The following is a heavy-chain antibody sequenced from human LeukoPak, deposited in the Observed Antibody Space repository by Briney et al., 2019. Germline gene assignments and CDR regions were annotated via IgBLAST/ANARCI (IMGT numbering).Heavy chain of an antibody. CDR2: ISGSGGST. CDR3: AKDRADIVVVPAAMSAPSLFDY. Sequence: GGSLRLSCAASGFTFSSYAMSWVRQAPGKGLEWVSAISGSGGSTYYADSVKGRFTISRDNSKNTLYLQMNSLRAEDTAVYYCAKDRADIVVVPAAMSAPSLFDYWGQGTLVTVSS. V-gene: IGHV3-23*01. CDR1: GFTFSSYA. J-gene: IGHJ4*02. D-gene: IGHD2-2*01.